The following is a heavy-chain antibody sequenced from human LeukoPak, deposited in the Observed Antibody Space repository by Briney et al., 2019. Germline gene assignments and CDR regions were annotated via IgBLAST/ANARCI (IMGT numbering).Heavy chain of an antibody. J-gene: IGHJ4*02. D-gene: IGHD6-6*01. CDR2: IYHSGST. V-gene: IGHV4-4*02. Sequence: SETLSLTCAVSGGSISSSNWWSWVRQPPGKGLEWIGEIYHSGSTNYNPSLKSRVTISVDKSKNQFSLKLSSVTAADTAVYYCASGSIAAPPGVDYWGQGTLVTVSS. CDR3: ASGSIAAPPGVDY. CDR1: GGSISSSNW.